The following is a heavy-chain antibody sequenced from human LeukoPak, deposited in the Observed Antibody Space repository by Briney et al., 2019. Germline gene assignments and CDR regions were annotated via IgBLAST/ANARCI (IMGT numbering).Heavy chain of an antibody. CDR2: IYQSGST. D-gene: IGHD5-12*01. CDR3: ARGESANDDFDY. J-gene: IGHJ4*02. Sequence: SETLSLTCAVSGGSISNRNWWSWVRQPPGKGLEWIGEIYQSGSTNYNPSLKSRVTISVDKSKNQVSLKLSSVTAADTAVYYCARGESANDDFDYWGQGTLVTVPS. CDR1: GGSISNRNW. V-gene: IGHV4-4*02.